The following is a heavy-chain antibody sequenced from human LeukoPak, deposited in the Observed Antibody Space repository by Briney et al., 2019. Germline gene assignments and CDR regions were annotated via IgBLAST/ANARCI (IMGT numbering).Heavy chain of an antibody. CDR1: GGSIRSYY. CDR3: ATGYGDFRVEGRYFYS. Sequence: SETLSLTCTVSGGSIRSYYWSWIRQPPGKGLELIGHVHYSGTTNYNPSLRSRVTISIDTSKKHFFLKLKSVTAADTAVYYCATGYGDFRVEGRYFYSWGQGTLVTVSS. CDR2: VHYSGTT. D-gene: IGHD4-17*01. J-gene: IGHJ4*02. V-gene: IGHV4-59*01.